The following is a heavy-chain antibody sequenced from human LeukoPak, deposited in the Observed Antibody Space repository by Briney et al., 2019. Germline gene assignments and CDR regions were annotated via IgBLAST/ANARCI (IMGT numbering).Heavy chain of an antibody. CDR3: AKGSRRVYSGYGAYLNDY. J-gene: IGHJ4*02. V-gene: IGHV4-61*09. Sequence: PSETLSLTCTVSGASISSTSYCWGWIRQPAGKGLEWIGHIHTSGSTNYNPSLKSRVTISVDTSKNQFSLKLSSVTAADTAVYYCAKGSRRVYSGYGAYLNDYWGQGTLVTVSS. D-gene: IGHD5-12*01. CDR1: GASISSTSYC. CDR2: IHTSGST.